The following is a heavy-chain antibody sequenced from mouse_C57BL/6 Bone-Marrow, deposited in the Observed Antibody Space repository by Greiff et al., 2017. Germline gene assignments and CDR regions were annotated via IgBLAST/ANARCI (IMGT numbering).Heavy chain of an antibody. J-gene: IGHJ4*01. CDR3: ARSYYDYGDY. CDR2: IYPGRGST. V-gene: IGHV1-55*01. CDR1: GYTFTSYW. D-gene: IGHD2-4*01. Sequence: QVQLKQPGAELVKPGASVKMSCKASGYTFTSYWITCVKQRPGQGLEWIGDIYPGRGSTNYNEKFKSKATLTVDTSSSTAYMQLSSLTSEDSAVYYCARSYYDYGDYWGQGTSVTVSS.